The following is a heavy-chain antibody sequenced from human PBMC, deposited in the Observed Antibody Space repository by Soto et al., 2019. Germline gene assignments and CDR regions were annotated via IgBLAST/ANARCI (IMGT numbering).Heavy chain of an antibody. Sequence: QVQLVESGGGVVQPGRSLRLSCAASGFTFSSYAMHWVRQAPGKGLEWGAVISYDGSNKYYADSVKGRFTISRDNSKNTLYLQMNSLRAEDTAVYYCARDHYGDYYHLPPLDYWGQGTLVTVSS. D-gene: IGHD4-17*01. CDR1: GFTFSSYA. V-gene: IGHV3-30-3*01. J-gene: IGHJ4*02. CDR3: ARDHYGDYYHLPPLDY. CDR2: ISYDGSNK.